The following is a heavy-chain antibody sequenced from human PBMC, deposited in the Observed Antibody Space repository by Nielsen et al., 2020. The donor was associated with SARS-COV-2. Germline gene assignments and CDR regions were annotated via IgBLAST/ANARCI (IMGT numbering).Heavy chain of an antibody. J-gene: IGHJ4*02. V-gene: IGHV4-59*13. Sequence: SETLSLTCTVSGGAISSYYWTWIRQPPEKGLEWIAYIYDSGNTNYNPSLKSRVTISVDTSRNQFSLKLTSVTAAEPAVYYCARGRDEGLALWGQGTLVTVSS. CDR3: ARGRDEGLAL. CDR1: GGAISSYY. CDR2: IYDSGNT.